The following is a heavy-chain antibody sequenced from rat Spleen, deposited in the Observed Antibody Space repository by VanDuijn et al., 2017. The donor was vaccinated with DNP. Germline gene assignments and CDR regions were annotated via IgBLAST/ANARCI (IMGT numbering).Heavy chain of an antibody. CDR3: AREGIGTTWFAY. CDR1: GFTFSNNW. CDR2: ITPSGGST. J-gene: IGHJ3*01. D-gene: IGHD1-5*01. Sequence: EVQLVESGGDLVQPGRSLKLSCVASGFTFSNNWMTWIRQVPGKGLEWIASITPSGGSTYYPDSVKGRFTISRDNAKNTLYLQMNSLRSEDTATYYCAREGIGTTWFAYWGQGTLVTVSS. V-gene: IGHV5-31*01.